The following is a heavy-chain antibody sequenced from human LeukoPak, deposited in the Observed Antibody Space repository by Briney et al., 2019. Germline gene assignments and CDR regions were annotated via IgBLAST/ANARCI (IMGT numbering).Heavy chain of an antibody. Sequence: SQTLSLTCTVSGGSISSGDYYWSWTRQPPGKGLEWIGYIYYSGSTYYNPSLKSRVTISVDTSKNQFSLKLSSVTAADTAVYYCARDNERDSSGYSGYWGQGTLVTVSS. D-gene: IGHD3-22*01. CDR3: ARDNERDSSGYSGY. CDR2: IYYSGST. J-gene: IGHJ4*02. V-gene: IGHV4-30-4*08. CDR1: GGSISSGDYY.